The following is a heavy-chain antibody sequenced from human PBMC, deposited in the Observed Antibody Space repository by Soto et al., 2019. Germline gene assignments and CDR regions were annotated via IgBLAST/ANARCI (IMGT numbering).Heavy chain of an antibody. J-gene: IGHJ5*02. V-gene: IGHV3-23*01. CDR3: AKDARAATGREWFDP. CDR1: GFTFSSYA. CDR2: ISGSGGST. Sequence: TGGSLRLSCAASGFTFSSYAMSWVRQAPGKGLEWVSAISGSGGSTYYADSVKGRFTISRDNSKNTLYLQMNSLRAEDTAVYYCAKDARAATGREWFDPWGQGTLVTVSS. D-gene: IGHD2-15*01.